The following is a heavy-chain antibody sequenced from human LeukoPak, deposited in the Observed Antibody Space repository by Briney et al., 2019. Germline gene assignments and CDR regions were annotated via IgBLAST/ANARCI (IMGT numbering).Heavy chain of an antibody. V-gene: IGHV4-39*07. Sequence: SETLSLTCTVSGGSISSTSYYWGWIRQPPEKGLEWIGSIYYTGSTYYNPSLKSRVTLSVDTSKKQFSLKLSSVTAADTAVYYCAGTVITRYYFDYWGQGTLVTVSS. CDR1: GGSISSTSYY. CDR3: AGTVITRYYFDY. CDR2: IYYTGST. D-gene: IGHD4-17*01. J-gene: IGHJ4*02.